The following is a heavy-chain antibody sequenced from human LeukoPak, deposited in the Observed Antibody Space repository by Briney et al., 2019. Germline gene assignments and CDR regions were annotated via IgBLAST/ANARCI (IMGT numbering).Heavy chain of an antibody. J-gene: IGHJ4*02. D-gene: IGHD5-18*01. V-gene: IGHV3-23*01. CDR3: AKDSTWIQSWFDY. Sequence: QSGGSLRLSCAASGFTFSNYAMTWARQAPGKGLEWVSVIGGSGVSAYYADSVKGRFTISRDNSKNTVYLQMNSLRADDTALYYCAKDSTWIQSWFDYWGQGTLVTVSS. CDR2: IGGSGVSA. CDR1: GFTFSNYA.